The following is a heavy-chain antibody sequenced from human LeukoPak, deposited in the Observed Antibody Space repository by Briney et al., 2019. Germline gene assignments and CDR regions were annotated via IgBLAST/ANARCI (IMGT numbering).Heavy chain of an antibody. CDR1: GFTFSSYA. V-gene: IGHV3-30-3*01. CDR2: ISYDGSNK. J-gene: IGHJ4*02. D-gene: IGHD2-15*01. CDR3: AKARIPLVVVAAPFDY. Sequence: GGSLRLSCAASGFTFSSYAMHWVRQAPGKGLEWVAVISYDGSNKYYADSVKGRFTISRDNSKNTLYLQMNSLRAEDTAVYYCAKARIPLVVVAAPFDYWGQGTLVTVSS.